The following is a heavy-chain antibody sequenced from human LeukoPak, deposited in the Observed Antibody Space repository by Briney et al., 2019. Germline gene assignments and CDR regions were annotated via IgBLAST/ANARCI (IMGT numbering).Heavy chain of an antibody. V-gene: IGHV3-7*01. J-gene: IGHJ4*02. CDR2: IKEDGSDK. D-gene: IGHD4-11*01. CDR1: GFTFSAYW. CDR3: AKGGHYNFDY. Sequence: GGSLRLSCAASGFTFSAYWMKWVRQAPGKGLEWVASIKEDGSDKYYVDSVKGRFSISRDNAKNSLYLQMNSLRTEDTAVYYCAKGGHYNFDYWGQGTLVTVSS.